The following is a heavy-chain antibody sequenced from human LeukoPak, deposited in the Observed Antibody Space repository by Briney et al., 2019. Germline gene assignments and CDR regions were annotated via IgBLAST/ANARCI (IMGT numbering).Heavy chain of an antibody. CDR3: VYGGSYYVA. Sequence: PGGSLRLSCAASGFTFSSYGMSWVRQAPGTGLELVANIKEDGSEKYYADSVKGRFTISRDNAKNSLYLQMNSLRAEDTAVYYCVYGGSYYVAWGQGTLVTVSS. CDR1: GFTFSSYG. D-gene: IGHD1-26*01. V-gene: IGHV3-7*01. J-gene: IGHJ5*02. CDR2: IKEDGSEK.